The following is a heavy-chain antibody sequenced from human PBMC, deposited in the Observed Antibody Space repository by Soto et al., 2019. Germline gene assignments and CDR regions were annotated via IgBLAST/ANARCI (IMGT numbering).Heavy chain of an antibody. J-gene: IGHJ3*01. Sequence: EAQLLESGGDWAQPGGSLRLSCAASGFTFSSHGMSWVRQVPGKGLEWIAGLSRGGGTTYYADSVKGRCTISRDNSKNLLDLIMNRLKVEDSALYYCAEDGQFSTDGFDVWGLGTMVTVSS. CDR1: GFTFSSHG. CDR2: LSRGGGTT. CDR3: AEDGQFSTDGFDV. V-gene: IGHV3-23*01. D-gene: IGHD6-6*01.